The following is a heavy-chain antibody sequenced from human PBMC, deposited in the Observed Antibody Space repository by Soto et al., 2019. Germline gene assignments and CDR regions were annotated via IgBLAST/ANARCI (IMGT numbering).Heavy chain of an antibody. CDR1: GYTFSNFA. CDR2: INAGNWNT. V-gene: IGHV1-3*01. CDR3: VRGKERDYFDNGGPV. J-gene: IGHJ4*02. D-gene: IGHD3-22*01. Sequence: ASVKVSCKAPGYTFSNFAMHWVRQAPGQRLEWMGWINAGNWNTKYSQKFQGRFTISRDDSKSTVFLQMNSLRAEDTAVYYCVRGKERDYFDNGGPVWGQGTLVTVSS.